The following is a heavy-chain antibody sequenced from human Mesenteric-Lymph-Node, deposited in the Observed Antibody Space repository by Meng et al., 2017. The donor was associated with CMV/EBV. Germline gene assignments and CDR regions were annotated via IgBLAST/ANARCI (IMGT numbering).Heavy chain of an antibody. J-gene: IGHJ4*02. CDR2: IKSKRDGGTT. V-gene: IGHV3-15*01. CDR1: GLTFTNAW. D-gene: IGHD4-11*01. Sequence: GGSLRLSCAVSGLTFTNAWMTWVRQAPGKGLEWVGRIKSKRDGGTTDLAAPVKGRFIISRDDSTNTLYLQMSSLKTEDTAVYYCTTPQRGALQIDYWGQGTLVTVSS. CDR3: TTPQRGALQIDY.